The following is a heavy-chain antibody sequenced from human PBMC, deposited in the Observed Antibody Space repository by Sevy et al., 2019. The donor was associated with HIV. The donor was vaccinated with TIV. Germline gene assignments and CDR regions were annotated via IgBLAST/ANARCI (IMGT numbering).Heavy chain of an antibody. CDR2: IYYSGST. J-gene: IGHJ6*02. V-gene: IGHV4-59*01. CDR3: ARDRPNMITFGGVIVRYGMDV. D-gene: IGHD3-16*02. Sequence: SETLSLTCTVSGGSISSYYWSWIRQPPGKGLEWIGYIYYSGSTNYNPSLKSRVTISVDTSKNQCSLKLSSVTAAETAVYYCARDRPNMITFGGVIVRYGMDVWGQGTTVTVSS. CDR1: GGSISSYY.